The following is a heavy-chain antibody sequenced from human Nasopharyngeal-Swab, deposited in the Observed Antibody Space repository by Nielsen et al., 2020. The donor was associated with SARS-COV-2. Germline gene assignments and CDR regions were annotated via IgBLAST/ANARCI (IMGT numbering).Heavy chain of an antibody. V-gene: IGHV1-2*04. CDR1: GYTFTGYY. J-gene: IGHJ6*02. CDR2: INPNSGGT. CDR3: ARGIAAAGTPGYGMDV. Sequence: ASVKVSCKASGYTFTGYYMHWVRQAPGQGLERMGWINPNSGGTNYAQKFQGWVTMTRDTSISTAYMELSRLRSDDTAVYYCARGIAAAGTPGYGMDVWGQGTTVTVSS. D-gene: IGHD6-13*01.